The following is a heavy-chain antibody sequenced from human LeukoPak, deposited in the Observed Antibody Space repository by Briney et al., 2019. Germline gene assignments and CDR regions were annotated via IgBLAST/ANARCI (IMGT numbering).Heavy chain of an antibody. CDR2: IGNGNSPI. CDR3: ARGFPARRGAFDI. J-gene: IGHJ3*02. CDR1: GFTFSNFI. V-gene: IGHV3-48*01. D-gene: IGHD6-6*01. Sequence: QAGGSLRLSCAASVASGFTFSNFIMNWVRRAPGEGLEWVSYIGNGNSPIYYADSVKGRFTISRDNAKNSLYLQMYSLRAEDTAIYYCARGFPARRGAFDIWGQGTKVTVSS.